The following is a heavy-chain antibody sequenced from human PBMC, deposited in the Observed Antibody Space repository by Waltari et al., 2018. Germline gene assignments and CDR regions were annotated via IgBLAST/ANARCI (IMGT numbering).Heavy chain of an antibody. Sequence: QVQLQESGPGLVKPSETLSLTCTVSGGSISSYYWSWTRQPPGKGLEWIGYIYYSGSTNYNPSLKSRVTISVDTSKNQFSLKLSSVTAADTAVYYCARASGYKYNFDYWGQGTLVTVSS. CDR1: GGSISSYY. D-gene: IGHD5-12*01. CDR3: ARASGYKYNFDY. CDR2: IYYSGST. V-gene: IGHV4-59*01. J-gene: IGHJ4*02.